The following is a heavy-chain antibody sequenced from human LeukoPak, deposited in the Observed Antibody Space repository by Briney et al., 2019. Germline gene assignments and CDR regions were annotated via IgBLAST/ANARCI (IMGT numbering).Heavy chain of an antibody. J-gene: IGHJ1*01. D-gene: IGHD6-19*01. CDR3: ARGPYSSGWDEYFQH. V-gene: IGHV4-39*07. CDR2: IYYSGST. CDR1: GGSISSSSYY. Sequence: PSETLSLTCTVSGGSISSSSYYWGWIRQPPGKGLEWIGSIYYSGSTNYNPSLKSRVTISVDTSKNQFSLKLSSVTAADTAVYYCARGPYSSGWDEYFQHWGQGTLVTVSS.